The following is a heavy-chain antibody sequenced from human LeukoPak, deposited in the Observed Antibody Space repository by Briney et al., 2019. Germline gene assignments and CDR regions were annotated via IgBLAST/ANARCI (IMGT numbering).Heavy chain of an antibody. CDR1: GFTLSSYW. V-gene: IGHV3-74*01. CDR2: IKSDGSDT. J-gene: IGHJ4*02. D-gene: IGHD6-13*01. CDR3: ASSSWYGGAPHFDY. Sequence: GGSLRLSCAASGFTLSSYWMHWVRQVPGKGLVWVSRIKSDGSDTRYADSVKGRFTISRDNAKNTLYLQMNSLRAEDTAVYYCASSSWYGGAPHFDYWGQGTLVTVSS.